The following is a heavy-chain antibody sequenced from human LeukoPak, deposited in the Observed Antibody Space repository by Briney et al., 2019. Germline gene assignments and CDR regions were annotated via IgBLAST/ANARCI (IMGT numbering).Heavy chain of an antibody. J-gene: IGHJ6*03. Sequence: GGSLRLSCAVSGFTFSNYGMSWVRQAPGKGLEWVSGISGTSGSTSYADSVKGRFTISRDNSKNTLYLQMNSLRAEDTAVYYCSKDTASSLPSFYYYYFLDVWGKGTTVTISS. CDR1: GFTFSNYG. CDR2: ISGTSGST. V-gene: IGHV3-23*01. D-gene: IGHD2-2*01. CDR3: SKDTASSLPSFYYYYFLDV.